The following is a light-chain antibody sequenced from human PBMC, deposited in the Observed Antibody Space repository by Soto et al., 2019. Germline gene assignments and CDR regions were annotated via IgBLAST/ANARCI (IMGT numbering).Light chain of an antibody. Sequence: EIVMTQSPATLSVSPGERATLSCRASQSVSSNLAWYQQKPGQAPRLLIYGASTRATGIPARCSSSGSGTEFTLTISSLQSEDFAVYYCQHYNNWPPWTFGQGTKVEIK. CDR2: GAS. CDR3: QHYNNWPPWT. J-gene: IGKJ1*01. CDR1: QSVSSN. V-gene: IGKV3-15*01.